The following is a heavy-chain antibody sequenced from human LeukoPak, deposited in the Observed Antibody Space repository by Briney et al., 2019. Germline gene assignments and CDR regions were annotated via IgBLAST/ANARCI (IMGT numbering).Heavy chain of an antibody. J-gene: IGHJ3*02. CDR1: GGPISSYY. Sequence: SETLSLTCTVSGGPISSYYWSWIRQPPGKGLEWIGYIYYSGSTNYNPSLKSRVTISVDTSKNQFSLKLSSVTAADTAVYYCARIYDSSGHDAFDIWGQGTMVTVSS. CDR3: ARIYDSSGHDAFDI. D-gene: IGHD3-22*01. CDR2: IYYSGST. V-gene: IGHV4-59*01.